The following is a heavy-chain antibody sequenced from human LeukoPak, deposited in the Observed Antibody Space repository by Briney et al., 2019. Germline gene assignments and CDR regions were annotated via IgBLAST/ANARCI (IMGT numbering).Heavy chain of an antibody. V-gene: IGHV3-7*05. Sequence: PGRSLRLSCAASGFSISRHWMYWVRQATGKGLEWVAKIKPDGLATFYVDSVTARFSSSIDNAKNSLFLQINSLRAEDTAVYYCARVIVAVGGVSDYCDYWGQGTLVTVSS. CDR3: ARVIVAVGGVSDYCDY. CDR1: GFSISRHW. J-gene: IGHJ4*02. D-gene: IGHD2-2*01. CDR2: IKPDGLAT.